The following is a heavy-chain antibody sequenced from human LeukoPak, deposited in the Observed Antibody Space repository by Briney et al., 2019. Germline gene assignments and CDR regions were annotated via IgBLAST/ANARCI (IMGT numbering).Heavy chain of an antibody. Sequence: GGSLRLSCAASRFTFSSYSMNWVRQAPGKGLEWVSYISSSSSTIYYADSVKGRFTISRDNSKNTLYLQMNSLRAEDTAVYYCARALFAGAFYGMDVWGQGTTVTVSS. CDR3: ARALFAGAFYGMDV. CDR2: ISSSSSTI. CDR1: RFTFSSYS. D-gene: IGHD3-10*01. V-gene: IGHV3-48*01. J-gene: IGHJ6*02.